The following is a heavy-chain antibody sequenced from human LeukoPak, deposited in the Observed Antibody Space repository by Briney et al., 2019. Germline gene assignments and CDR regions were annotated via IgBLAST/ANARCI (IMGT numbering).Heavy chain of an antibody. V-gene: IGHV1-2*02. CDR3: ARESRMVRGVIITGWFDP. Sequence: SVKASCKASGYTFTGYYMHWVRQAPGQGLEWMGWINPNSGGTNYAQKFQGRVTMTRDTSISTAYMELSRLRSDDTAVYYCARESRMVRGVIITGWFDPWGQGTLVPVSS. J-gene: IGHJ5*02. CDR2: INPNSGGT. D-gene: IGHD3-10*01. CDR1: GYTFTGYY.